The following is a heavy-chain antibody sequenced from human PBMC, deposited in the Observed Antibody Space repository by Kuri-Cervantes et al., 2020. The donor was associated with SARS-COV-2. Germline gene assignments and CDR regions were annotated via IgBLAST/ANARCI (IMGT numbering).Heavy chain of an antibody. CDR2: VSYDGSNK. CDR1: GFTFSSYS. CDR3: ARDRNTMIVVIINIDY. Sequence: GGSLRLSCAASGFTFSSYSMNWIRQAPGKGLEWVAIVSYDGSNKYYADSVKGRFTISRDNSKNTLYLQMDSLRTEDTAVYYCARDRNTMIVVIINIDYWGQGALVTVSS. J-gene: IGHJ4*02. D-gene: IGHD3-22*01. V-gene: IGHV3-30*03.